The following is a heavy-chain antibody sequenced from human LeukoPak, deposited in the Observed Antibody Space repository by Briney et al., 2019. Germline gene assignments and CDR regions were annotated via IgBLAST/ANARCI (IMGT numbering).Heavy chain of an antibody. D-gene: IGHD3-3*01. CDR3: AKVALLTDDFWSGYYKLYYFDY. CDR2: ISGSGGST. J-gene: IGHJ4*02. V-gene: IGHV3-23*01. CDR1: GFTFSSYA. Sequence: GGSLRLSCAASGFTFSSYAMSWVRQAPGKGLEWVSAISGSGGSTYYADSVKGRFTISRDNSKNPLYLQMNSLRAEDTAVYYCAKVALLTDDFWSGYYKLYYFDYWGQGTLVTVSS.